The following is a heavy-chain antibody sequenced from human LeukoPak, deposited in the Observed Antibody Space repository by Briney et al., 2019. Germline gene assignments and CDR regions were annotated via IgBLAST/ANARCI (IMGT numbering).Heavy chain of an antibody. V-gene: IGHV1-69*05. D-gene: IGHD4-17*01. Sequence: SVKVSCKASGGTFSSYAISWVRQAPGQGLDWMGGIIPIFGTANSAQKFQGRVTITTDESTSTAYMELSSLRSEDTAVYYCARAGTVTTFDYFDYWGQGTLVTVSS. J-gene: IGHJ4*02. CDR2: IIPIFGTA. CDR1: GGTFSSYA. CDR3: ARAGTVTTFDYFDY.